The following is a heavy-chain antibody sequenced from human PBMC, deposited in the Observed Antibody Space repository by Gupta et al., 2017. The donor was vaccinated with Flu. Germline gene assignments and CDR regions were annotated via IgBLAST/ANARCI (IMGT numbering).Heavy chain of an antibody. Sequence: QVQLQESGPGLPRPSQTLSLTCTVSGGSSSSGSYYWSWIRQPARKGLEWIGRTYTCGSTNYNPSLKSRVTISVDTSKNQFSLKLSSVTAADTAVYYCARSRYSSGWTHVLYYGMDVWGQGTTVTVSS. J-gene: IGHJ6*02. D-gene: IGHD6-19*01. V-gene: IGHV4-61*02. CDR2: TYTCGST. CDR3: ARSRYSSGWTHVLYYGMDV. CDR1: GGSSSSGSYY.